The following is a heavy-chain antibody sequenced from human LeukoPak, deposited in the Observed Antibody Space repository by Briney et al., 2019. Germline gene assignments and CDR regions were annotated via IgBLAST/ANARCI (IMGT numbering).Heavy chain of an antibody. CDR1: GYTFTGYY. CDR3: AGGLEIFGVVTST. CDR2: INPNSGGT. V-gene: IGHV1-2*02. Sequence: GASVKVSCKASGYTFTGYYMHWVRQAPGQGLEWMGWINPNSGGTNYAQKFQGRVTMTRDTSISTAYMELSRLRSDDTAVYYCAGGLEIFGVVTSTWGQGTLVTVSS. J-gene: IGHJ5*02. D-gene: IGHD3-3*01.